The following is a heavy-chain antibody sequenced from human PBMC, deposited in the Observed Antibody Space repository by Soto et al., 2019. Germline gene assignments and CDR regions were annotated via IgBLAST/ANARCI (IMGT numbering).Heavy chain of an antibody. V-gene: IGHV4-31*03. CDR3: ARDGCSGGSCYSWGRTNKYYYYGMDV. CDR2: IYYSGST. D-gene: IGHD2-15*01. J-gene: IGHJ6*02. Sequence: SETVSLTCTVSGGSISSGGYYWSWIRQHPGKGLEWIGYIYYSGSTYYNPSLKSRVTISVDTSKNQFSLKLSSVTAADTAVYYCARDGCSGGSCYSWGRTNKYYYYGMDVWGQGTTVTVSS. CDR1: GGSISSGGYY.